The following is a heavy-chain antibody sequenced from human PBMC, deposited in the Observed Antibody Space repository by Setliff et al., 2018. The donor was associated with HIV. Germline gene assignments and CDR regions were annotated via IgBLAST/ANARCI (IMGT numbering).Heavy chain of an antibody. CDR1: GGSMSSGNYH. J-gene: IGHJ6*03. Sequence: SETLSLTCTVSGGSMSSGNYHWNWIRQAAGKGLEWIGRIYTRGSTNYNPSLKSRVTISIDTSKNQFSLKKTSVTAADTAVYFCARCPSNHMTQAGKKTFYYHYMDVWGKGTTVTVSS. CDR2: IYTRGST. V-gene: IGHV4-61*02. D-gene: IGHD6-13*01. CDR3: ARCPSNHMTQAGKKTFYYHYMDV.